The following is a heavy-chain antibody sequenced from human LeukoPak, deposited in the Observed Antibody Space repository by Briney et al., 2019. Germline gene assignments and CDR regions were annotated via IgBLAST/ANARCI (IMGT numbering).Heavy chain of an antibody. D-gene: IGHD6-19*01. J-gene: IGHJ4*02. V-gene: IGHV4-34*01. CDR2: INHSGST. CDR1: GGSFSGYY. CDR3: ARDGTRLVRGLDY. Sequence: KPSETLSLTCAVYGGSFSGYYWSWIRQPPGKGLEWIGEINHSGSTNYNPSLKSRVTISVDKSKNQFSLKLSSVTAADTAVYYCARDGTRLVRGLDYWGQGTLVTVSS.